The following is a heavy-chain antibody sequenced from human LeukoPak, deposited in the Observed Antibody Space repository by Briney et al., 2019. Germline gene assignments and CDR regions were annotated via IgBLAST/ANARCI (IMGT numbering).Heavy chain of an antibody. CDR3: AKTTTGYSSGRFPGWPVDY. Sequence: GGSLRLSCAASGFTFSSYAMYWVRQAPGKGLEWVSDIFGSGGSTHCADSVKGRFTISRDNSKNTVYLQMNSLRAEGTAVYYCAKTTTGYSSGRFPGWPVDYWGQGTLVTVSS. V-gene: IGHV3-23*01. CDR2: IFGSGGST. J-gene: IGHJ4*02. D-gene: IGHD6-19*01. CDR1: GFTFSSYA.